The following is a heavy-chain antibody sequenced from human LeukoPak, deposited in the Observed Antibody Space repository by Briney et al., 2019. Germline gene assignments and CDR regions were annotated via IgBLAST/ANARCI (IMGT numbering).Heavy chain of an antibody. Sequence: GGSLRLSCTASGFSFSDYYMSWTRQAPGKGLEWISYISSSGKTIYYADSVKGRFTISRDNAEKSLYLQMDSLTADDTAVYYCGRGLTGDAYDIWGPGTMVTVSS. J-gene: IGHJ3*02. V-gene: IGHV3-11*01. CDR3: GRGLTGDAYDI. CDR2: ISSSGKTI. CDR1: GFSFSDYY. D-gene: IGHD2-8*02.